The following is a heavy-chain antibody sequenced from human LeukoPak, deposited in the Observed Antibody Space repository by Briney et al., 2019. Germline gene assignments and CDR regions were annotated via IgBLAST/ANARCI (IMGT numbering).Heavy chain of an antibody. Sequence: GGSLRFSCAASGFTFSSYGMHWVRQAPGKGLEWVAFIRYDGNNEYYAESVKGRFTISRDNSKNTLYLQMNSLRAEDTAVYYCARGNMGGIWGQGTMVTVSS. CDR1: GFTFSSYG. CDR2: IRYDGNNE. D-gene: IGHD2/OR15-2a*01. CDR3: ARGNMGGI. J-gene: IGHJ3*02. V-gene: IGHV3-30*02.